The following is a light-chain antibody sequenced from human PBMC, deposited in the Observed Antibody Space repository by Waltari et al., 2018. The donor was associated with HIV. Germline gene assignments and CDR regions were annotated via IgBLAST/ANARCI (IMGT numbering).Light chain of an antibody. CDR3: QSYDSGLRV. J-gene: IGLJ3*02. V-gene: IGLV1-40*01. Sequence: QSVLTQPHSVSGAPGQRVTISCTGSSANIGAGSDVHWYQQLPGTAPKLLIYDNNNRPSGVPYRFSCSKSGTSASLAITGLQAEDEADYYCQSYDSGLRVFGGGTKLTVL. CDR2: DNN. CDR1: SANIGAGSD.